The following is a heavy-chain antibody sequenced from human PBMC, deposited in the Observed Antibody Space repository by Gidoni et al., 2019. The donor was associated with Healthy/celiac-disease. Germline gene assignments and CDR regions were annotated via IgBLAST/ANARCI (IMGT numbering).Heavy chain of an antibody. J-gene: IGHJ4*02. V-gene: IGHV3-15*01. CDR1: GFTFSNAW. CDR3: TTDYGGYYDY. Sequence: EVQLVESGGGLVKPGGSLRLSCAASGFTFSNAWMSWVRQAPGKGLEWVGRIKSKTDGETTDYAAPVKGRFTISRDDSKNTLYLQMNSLKTEDTAVYYCTTDYGGYYDYWGQGTLVTVSS. CDR2: IKSKTDGETT. D-gene: IGHD3-22*01.